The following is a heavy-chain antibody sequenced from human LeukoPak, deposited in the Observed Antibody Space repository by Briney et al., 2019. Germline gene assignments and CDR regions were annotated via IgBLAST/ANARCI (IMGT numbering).Heavy chain of an antibody. CDR1: GFTFSSYS. Sequence: AGGFLRLSCAASGFTFSSYSMNWVRQAPGKGLEWVSYISSSSSTIYYADSVKGRFTISRDNAKNSLYLQMNSLRAEDTAVYYCARDNNYYDSSGYYWDAFDIWGQGTMDTVSS. J-gene: IGHJ3*02. CDR2: ISSSSSTI. CDR3: ARDNNYYDSSGYYWDAFDI. V-gene: IGHV3-48*04. D-gene: IGHD3-22*01.